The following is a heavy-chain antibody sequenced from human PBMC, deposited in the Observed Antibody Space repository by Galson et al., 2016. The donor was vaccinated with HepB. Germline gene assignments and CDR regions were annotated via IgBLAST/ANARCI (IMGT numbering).Heavy chain of an antibody. CDR3: ATDLAKSINLLRGANFDY. D-gene: IGHD3-10*01. J-gene: IGHJ4*02. Sequence: SVKVSCKVSGYTLTEVSIHWVRQAPGKGLEWMGGFDPEEGEKVYAQKFQARVSMTEDTSTVTASMELSSLRIEDTAVYYCATDLAKSINLLRGANFDYWGQGTLVTVSS. CDR2: FDPEEGEK. V-gene: IGHV1-24*01. CDR1: GYTLTEVS.